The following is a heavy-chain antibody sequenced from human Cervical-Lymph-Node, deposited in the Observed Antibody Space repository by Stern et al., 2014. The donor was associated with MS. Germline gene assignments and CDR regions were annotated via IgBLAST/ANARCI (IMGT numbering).Heavy chain of an antibody. J-gene: IGHJ4*02. CDR2: LYPSTSS. CDR3: AQSQYRPYYFDF. D-gene: IGHD5-18*01. CDR1: GFTVNDYY. V-gene: IGHV3-53*01. Sequence: VQLLESGGGLIQPGGSLTLSCAASGFTVNDYYMSWIRQTPGKGLEWVAVLYPSTSSYYADSVKARFTISRDLSENSLYLEMNSLRAEDTAVYYCAQSQYRPYYFDFWGQGTLVAVSS.